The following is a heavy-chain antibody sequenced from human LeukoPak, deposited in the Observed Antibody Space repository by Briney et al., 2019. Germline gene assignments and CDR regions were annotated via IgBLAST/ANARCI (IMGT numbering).Heavy chain of an antibody. J-gene: IGHJ6*02. V-gene: IGHV1-18*01. Sequence: ASVKVSCKASGYTFTSYDINWVRQAPGQGLEWMGWISAYNGNTNYAQKLQGRVTMTTDTSTSTAYMELRSLRSDDTAVYYCARDRYSSSWYPSDYYYGMDVWGQGTTVTVSS. CDR2: ISAYNGNT. D-gene: IGHD6-13*01. CDR1: GYTFTSYD. CDR3: ARDRYSSSWYPSDYYYGMDV.